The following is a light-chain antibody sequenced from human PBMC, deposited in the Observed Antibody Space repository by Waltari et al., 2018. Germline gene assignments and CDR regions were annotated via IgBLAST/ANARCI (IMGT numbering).Light chain of an antibody. CDR2: GNS. Sequence: QSVLTQSPSVSRAPGQGVTISCTGSRSNIGTNYVHWYQQLPGAAPKLLIYGNSNRPSGVPDRFSGSKSGTSASLAITGLQAEDEADYFCQSYDSSLTVVVFDGRTKLTVL. CDR3: QSYDSSLTVVV. CDR1: RSNIGTNY. J-gene: IGLJ3*02. V-gene: IGLV1-40*01.